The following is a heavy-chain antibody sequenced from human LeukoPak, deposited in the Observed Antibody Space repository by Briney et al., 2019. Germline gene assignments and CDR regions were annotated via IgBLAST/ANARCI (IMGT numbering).Heavy chain of an antibody. CDR2: ISSSSSYI. J-gene: IGHJ4*02. D-gene: IGHD3-22*01. CDR1: GFTFSSYS. CDR3: ARDRTGYYDSSGYSN. V-gene: IGHV3-21*01. Sequence: GGSLRLSCAASGFTFSSYSMTWVRQAPGKGLEWVSSISSSSSYIYYADSVKGRFTISRDNAKNSLYLQMNSLRAEDTAVYYCARDRTGYYDSSGYSNWGQGTLVTVSS.